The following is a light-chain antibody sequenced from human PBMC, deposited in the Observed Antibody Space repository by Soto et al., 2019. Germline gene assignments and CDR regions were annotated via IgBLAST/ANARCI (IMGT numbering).Light chain of an antibody. CDR1: QSVSSN. Sequence: EIVMTQSPATLSVSPVERATLSCRASQSVSSNLAWYQQKPGQAPRLLIYDASTRATGIPARFSGSGSGTEFTLTISSLQSEDFAVYYCQQYNNWPLFGPGTKVDIK. CDR3: QQYNNWPL. V-gene: IGKV3-15*01. J-gene: IGKJ3*01. CDR2: DAS.